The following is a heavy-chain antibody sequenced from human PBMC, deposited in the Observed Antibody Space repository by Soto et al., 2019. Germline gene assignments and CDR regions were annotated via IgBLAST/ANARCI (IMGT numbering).Heavy chain of an antibody. CDR3: VRGRLDTYGYDDASDF. CDR2: ISNSGSTS. D-gene: IGHD5-18*01. Sequence: QVQLVESGGDLVKPGGSLRLSCAASGFTFSDHYMSWIRQAPGMGLEWVSYISNSGSTSYYADSVKGRFTISRDNPQNLLYLQMNSLRAEDTAVYYCVRGRLDTYGYDDASDFWGQGTMVTVSS. V-gene: IGHV3-11*01. J-gene: IGHJ3*01. CDR1: GFTFSDHY.